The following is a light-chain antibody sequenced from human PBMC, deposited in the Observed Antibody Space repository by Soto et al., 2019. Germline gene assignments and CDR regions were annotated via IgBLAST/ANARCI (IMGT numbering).Light chain of an antibody. Sequence: QSALTQPPSASGSPGQSVTISCTGTSSDIGGYNYVSWYQQHPGKAPKVMIYEVNKRPSGVPDRFSGSKSGNTASLTVSGLQAEDEADYYCSSYAGAKGLFGGGTKLTVL. CDR1: SSDIGGYNY. J-gene: IGLJ2*01. V-gene: IGLV2-8*01. CDR2: EVN. CDR3: SSYAGAKGL.